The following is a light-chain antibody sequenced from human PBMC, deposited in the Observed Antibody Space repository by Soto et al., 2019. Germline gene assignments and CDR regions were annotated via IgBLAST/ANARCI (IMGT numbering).Light chain of an antibody. J-gene: IGLJ1*01. Sequence: QSALTQPASVSGSPGQSITISCTGTSSDVGAYNYVSWYQQHPGKAPKLMIYDVSNRPSGVSNRFSGSKSGNTGSLTISGLQAEDESDYYCSSYASISTPLYVFGTGTKLTVL. CDR3: SSYASISTPLYV. CDR1: SSDVGAYNY. V-gene: IGLV2-14*01. CDR2: DVS.